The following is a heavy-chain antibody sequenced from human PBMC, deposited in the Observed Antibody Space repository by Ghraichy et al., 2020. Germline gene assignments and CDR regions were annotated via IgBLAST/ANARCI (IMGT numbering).Heavy chain of an antibody. CDR2: ISSRGDYT. D-gene: IGHD3-10*01. CDR1: GFSFSSHG. V-gene: IGHV3-23*01. Sequence: SCAASGFSFSSHGMTWVRQAPGKGPEWVSAISSRGDYTFYAESVKGRFTISRDNSKNTMYLQMNSLGAEDTAVYYCAKIGVIGLWYFDLWGRGTLVTFSS. CDR3: AKIGVIGLWYFDL. J-gene: IGHJ2*01.